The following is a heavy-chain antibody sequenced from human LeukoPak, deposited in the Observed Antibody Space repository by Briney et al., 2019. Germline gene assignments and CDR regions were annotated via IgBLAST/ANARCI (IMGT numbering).Heavy chain of an antibody. CDR1: GGSISSYY. J-gene: IGHJ5*02. V-gene: IGHV4-59*01. Sequence: SETLSLTCTVSGGSISSYYWSWIRQPPGKGLEWIGDIYSSGSTTYNPSLKSRVTISVDTSKNQFSLKLSSVTAADTAVYYCARKYSSSFDPWGQGTLVTVSS. CDR2: IYSSGST. CDR3: ARKYSSSFDP. D-gene: IGHD6-13*01.